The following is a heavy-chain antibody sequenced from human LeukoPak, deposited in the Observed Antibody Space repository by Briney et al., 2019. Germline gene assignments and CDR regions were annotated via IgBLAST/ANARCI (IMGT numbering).Heavy chain of an antibody. J-gene: IGHJ4*02. CDR2: IYGNDDK. D-gene: IGHD6-19*01. Sequence: SGPTLVNPTQTLTLTCTFSGFSLSTSGVGVGWIRQPPGKALEWLALIYGNDDKRYSPSLTSRLSIIKDPSKNQVVLTMTNMDPVDTATYSCAHRQSSAFDYWGQGTLVTVSS. CDR3: AHRQSSAFDY. CDR1: GFSLSTSGVG. V-gene: IGHV2-5*01.